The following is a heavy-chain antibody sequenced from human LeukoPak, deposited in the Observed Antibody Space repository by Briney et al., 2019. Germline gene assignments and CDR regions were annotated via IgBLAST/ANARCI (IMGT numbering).Heavy chain of an antibody. CDR1: GFTFSSYS. Sequence: GGSLRLSCAASGFTFSSYSMNWVRQAPGKGLEWVSYISSRSSSIYYADSVKGRFTISRDNAKNSLYLQMNSLRVEDTAVYYCAKDFYVGPVLARYFDYWGQGTLVTVSS. D-gene: IGHD2-8*02. CDR2: ISSRSSSI. CDR3: AKDFYVGPVLARYFDY. J-gene: IGHJ4*02. V-gene: IGHV3-48*01.